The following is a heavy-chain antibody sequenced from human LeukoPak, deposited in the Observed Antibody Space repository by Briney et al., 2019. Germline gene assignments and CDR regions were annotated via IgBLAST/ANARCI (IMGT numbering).Heavy chain of an antibody. CDR3: ARDYDSSGYGPFDY. Sequence: ASVKVSCKASGYTFTTQFMHWVRQAPGQGLEWMGLIDPSGGSTSYAQKFQERVSMTRDTSTSTVYMELSSLRSEDTAVYYCARDYDSSGYGPFDYWGQGTLVTVSS. CDR1: GYTFTTQF. V-gene: IGHV1-46*01. CDR2: IDPSGGST. J-gene: IGHJ4*02. D-gene: IGHD3-22*01.